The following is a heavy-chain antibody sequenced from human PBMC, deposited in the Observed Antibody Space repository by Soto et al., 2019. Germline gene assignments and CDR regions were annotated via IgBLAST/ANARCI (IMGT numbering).Heavy chain of an antibody. CDR1: GFTFNTYN. D-gene: IGHD3-10*01. CDR3: ARGNYGSGSNQYWYFDL. J-gene: IGHJ2*01. CDR2: ISTSGTYV. Sequence: EVQLVESGGGLVKPGGSLRLSCSASGFTFNTYNINWVRQAPGKGLEWVSSISTSGTYVHYGDSVKGRFTISRDNAKNSLYLQMNSLRAEDTAVYYCARGNYGSGSNQYWYFDLWGRGTLVSVSS. V-gene: IGHV3-21*01.